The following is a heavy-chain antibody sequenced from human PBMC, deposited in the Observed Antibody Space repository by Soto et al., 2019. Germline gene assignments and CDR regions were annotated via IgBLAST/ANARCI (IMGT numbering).Heavy chain of an antibody. CDR2: ISSSSSYI. V-gene: IGHV3-21*01. CDR3: ARDDLITMVRGVTIDY. D-gene: IGHD3-10*01. CDR1: GFTFSSYS. Sequence: EVQLVESGGGLVKPGGSLRLSCAASGFTFSSYSMNWVRQAPGKGLEWVSSISSSSSYIYYADSVKGRFTISRDNAKNSLYLQMNSLRAEDTAVYYCARDDLITMVRGVTIDYWGQGTLVTVSS. J-gene: IGHJ4*02.